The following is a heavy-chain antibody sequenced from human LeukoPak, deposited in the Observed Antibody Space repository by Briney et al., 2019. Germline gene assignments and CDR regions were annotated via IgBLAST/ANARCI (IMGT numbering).Heavy chain of an antibody. CDR2: IDKTTYPT. Sequence: GGSLRLSCAASEFIFSDYAMGWVRQAPGKGLEWVSTIDKTTYPTFYSDSVKGRFTISRDNSKNTLYLQMNSLRTEDTAVYFCAKFEGATIPGWFNDYWGQGILVTVSS. J-gene: IGHJ4*02. CDR1: EFIFSDYA. V-gene: IGHV3-23*05. D-gene: IGHD6-19*01. CDR3: AKFEGATIPGWFNDY.